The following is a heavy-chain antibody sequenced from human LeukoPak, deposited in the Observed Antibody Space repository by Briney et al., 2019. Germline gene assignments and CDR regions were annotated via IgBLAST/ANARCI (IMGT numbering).Heavy chain of an antibody. CDR3: AREMREVVPAAISSWFDP. D-gene: IGHD2-2*01. Sequence: ASMKASCKASGYTFTGYYMHWVRQAPGQGLEWMGWINPNSGGTNYAQKFQGRVTMTRDTSISTAYMELSRLRSDDTAVYYCAREMREVVPAAISSWFDPWGQGTLVTVSS. J-gene: IGHJ5*02. CDR2: INPNSGGT. V-gene: IGHV1-2*02. CDR1: GYTFTGYY.